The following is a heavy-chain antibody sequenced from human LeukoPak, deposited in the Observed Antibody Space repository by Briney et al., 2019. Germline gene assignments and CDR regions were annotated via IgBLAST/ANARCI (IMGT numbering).Heavy chain of an antibody. CDR1: SGSITSGDYY. Sequence: SETLPLTCTVSSGSITSGDYYWSWVRQPPGKGLEWIGYIYYSGNTYYNPSLTSRVTMSIDTSENHFSLKLTSVTAADTALYYCARSEAAAGPLTFDVWGPGTMVIVSA. V-gene: IGHV4-30-4*01. J-gene: IGHJ3*01. CDR2: IYYSGNT. CDR3: ARSEAAAGPLTFDV. D-gene: IGHD6-25*01.